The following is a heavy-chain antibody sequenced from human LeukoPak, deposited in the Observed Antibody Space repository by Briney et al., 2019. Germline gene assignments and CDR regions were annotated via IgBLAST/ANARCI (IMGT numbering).Heavy chain of an antibody. Sequence: GGSLRLSCAASGFTFSSYSMNWVRQAPGKGLEWVSSISSSSSYIYYADSVKGRFTISRDNAKNSLYLQMNSLRAEDTAVYYCARDTENRLRYFDWLSYYYYGMDVWGQGTTVTVSS. V-gene: IGHV3-21*01. D-gene: IGHD3-9*01. CDR3: ARDTENRLRYFDWLSYYYYGMDV. CDR2: ISSSSSYI. CDR1: GFTFSSYS. J-gene: IGHJ6*02.